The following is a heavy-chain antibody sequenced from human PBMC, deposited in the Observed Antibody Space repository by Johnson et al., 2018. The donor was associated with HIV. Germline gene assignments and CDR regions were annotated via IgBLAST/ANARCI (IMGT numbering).Heavy chain of an antibody. J-gene: IGHJ3*02. CDR3: AREVGYSDAFDI. V-gene: IGHV3-7*05. CDR1: GFTVSSNE. Sequence: VQLVESRGVLVQPGGSLRLSCAASGFTVSSNEMSWVRQAPGKGLEWVANIKQDGSEKYYVDSVKGRFTISRDNAKNSLYLQMNSLRAEDTAVYYCAREVGYSDAFDIWGQGTMVTVSS. D-gene: IGHD2-15*01. CDR2: IKQDGSEK.